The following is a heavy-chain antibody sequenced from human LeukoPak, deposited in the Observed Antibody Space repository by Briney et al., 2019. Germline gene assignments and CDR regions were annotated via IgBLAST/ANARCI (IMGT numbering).Heavy chain of an antibody. CDR1: GFTFSTYT. Sequence: PGGSLRLSCAASGFTFSTYTINWVRQAPGKGLEWVSGISWNSGSIGYADSVKGRFTISRDNAKNSLYLQMNSLRAEDLALYYCAKDMGPYSSSSFDYWGQGTLVTVSS. J-gene: IGHJ4*02. CDR3: AKDMGPYSSSSFDY. CDR2: ISWNSGSI. D-gene: IGHD6-6*01. V-gene: IGHV3-9*03.